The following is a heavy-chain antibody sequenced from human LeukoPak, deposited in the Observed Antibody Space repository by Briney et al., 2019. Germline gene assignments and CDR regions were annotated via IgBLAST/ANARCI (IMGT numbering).Heavy chain of an antibody. CDR3: ATLGYCSGGSCRYSDY. J-gene: IGHJ4*02. CDR2: IYYSGST. D-gene: IGHD2-15*01. CDR1: GGSISSSSYY. Sequence: PSETLSLTCTVSGGSISSSSYYWGWIRQPPGKGLEWIGSIYYSGSTYYNPSLKSRITISVDTSKNQFSLKLSSVTAADTAVYYCATLGYCSGGSCRYSDYWGQGTLVTVSS. V-gene: IGHV4-39*01.